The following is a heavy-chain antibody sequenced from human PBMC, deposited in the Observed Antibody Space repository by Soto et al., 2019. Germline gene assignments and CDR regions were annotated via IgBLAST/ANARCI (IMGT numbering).Heavy chain of an antibody. V-gene: IGHV3-9*01. CDR2: ISWNSGSI. J-gene: IGHJ3*02. CDR1: GFTFDDYA. Sequence: PGGSLRLSCAASGFTFDDYAMHWVRQAPGKGLEWVSGISWNSGSIGYADSVKGRFTISRDNAKNSLYLQMNSLRAEDTALYYCAKVVVVAAINSAFDIWGQGTXVTVSS. CDR3: AKVVVVAAINSAFDI. D-gene: IGHD2-15*01.